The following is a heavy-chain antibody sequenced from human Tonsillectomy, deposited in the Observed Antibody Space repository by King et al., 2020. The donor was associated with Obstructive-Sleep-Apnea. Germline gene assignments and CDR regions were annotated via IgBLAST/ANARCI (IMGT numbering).Heavy chain of an antibody. CDR3: ARDFLDSGGYYYYGMDV. CDR1: GFTVSSNY. D-gene: IGHD1-26*01. J-gene: IGHJ6*02. V-gene: IGHV3-66*01. CDR2: IYSGEST. Sequence: QLVQSGGGLVQPGGSLRLSCAASGFTVSSNYMSWVRQAPGKGLEWVSVIYSGESTYYADSVKGRFTISRDNSKNTLDLQMNSLRAEDTAAYYCARDFLDSGGYYYYGMDVWGQGTTVTVSS.